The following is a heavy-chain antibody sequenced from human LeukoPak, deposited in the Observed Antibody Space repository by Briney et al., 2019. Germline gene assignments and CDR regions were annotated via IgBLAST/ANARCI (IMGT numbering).Heavy chain of an antibody. V-gene: IGHV3-48*03. CDR1: GFIFSSYE. CDR2: ISSSVSTI. Sequence: GGSLRLSCAASGFIFSSYEMNWVRQAPGKGLEWVSYISSSVSTIFYADSVKGRFTISRDNAKNSLYLQMNSLRVEDTAVYYCAREAYSSGWSIWDCWGQGTLVNVSS. CDR3: AREAYSSGWSIWDC. J-gene: IGHJ4*02. D-gene: IGHD6-19*01.